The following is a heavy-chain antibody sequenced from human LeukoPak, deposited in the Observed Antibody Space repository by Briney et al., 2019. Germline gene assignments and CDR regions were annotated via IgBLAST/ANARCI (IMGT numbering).Heavy chain of an antibody. D-gene: IGHD6-13*01. V-gene: IGHV1-69*05. J-gene: IGHJ5*02. CDR1: GGTFSSYA. CDR3: ASDATYIAAAGNGWFDP. Sequence: SVKVSCKASGGTFSSYAISWVRQAPGQGLEWMGRIIPIFGTANYAQKFQGRVTITTDESTSTAYMELSSLRSEDAAVYYCASDATYIAAAGNGWFDPWGQGTLVTVSS. CDR2: IIPIFGTA.